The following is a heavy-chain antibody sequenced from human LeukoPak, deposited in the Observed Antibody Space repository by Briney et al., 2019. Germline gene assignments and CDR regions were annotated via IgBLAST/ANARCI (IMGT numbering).Heavy chain of an antibody. CDR2: SSAYTNNT. CDR1: GYTFTSYG. Sequence: ASVKVSCKASGYTFTSYGISWVRQAPGQGLEWMGWSSAYTNNTNYAQNLQGRVTMTTDTSTSTVYMELRSLRSDDTAVYYCARDGDGGYFDYWGQGTLVTVSS. J-gene: IGHJ4*02. CDR3: ARDGDGGYFDY. D-gene: IGHD4-23*01. V-gene: IGHV1-18*01.